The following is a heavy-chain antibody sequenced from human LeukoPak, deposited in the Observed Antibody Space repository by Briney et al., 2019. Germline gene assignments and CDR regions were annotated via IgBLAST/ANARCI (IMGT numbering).Heavy chain of an antibody. Sequence: PGGSLRLSCAASGLTFSSHWMHWVRQAPGKGLVWVSRFNSDGSSTYYADSVKGRFTISRDNAKNTLYLQMNSLRAEDTAVYYCARGRYYLDSWGQGTLVTVSS. D-gene: IGHD3-3*01. CDR1: GLTFSSHW. J-gene: IGHJ4*02. CDR2: FNSDGSST. V-gene: IGHV3-74*01. CDR3: ARGRYYLDS.